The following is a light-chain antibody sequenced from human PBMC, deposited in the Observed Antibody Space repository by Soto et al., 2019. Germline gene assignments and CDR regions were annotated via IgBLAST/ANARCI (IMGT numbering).Light chain of an antibody. CDR1: SSNIGNNY. J-gene: IGLJ2*01. CDR3: GTWDSSLSGGV. CDR2: DNN. Sequence: QSVLTQPHSVSAAPGQKVTISCSGSSSNIGNNYVSWFQQLPGTAPKLLIYDNNKRPSGIPDRFSGSKSGTSATLGITGLQTGDEADYYCGTWDSSLSGGVFGGGTKVTVL. V-gene: IGLV1-51*01.